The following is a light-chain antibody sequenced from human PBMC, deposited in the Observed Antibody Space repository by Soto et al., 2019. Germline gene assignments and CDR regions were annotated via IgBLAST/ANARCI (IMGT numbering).Light chain of an antibody. V-gene: IGKV3-20*01. CDR3: QQYGSSPPGT. Sequence: EIVLTQSPGTLSLSPGERATLSCRASQSVTSTYLAWYQQKPGQAPRLLIYGASSRATGIPDRFSGSGSGTDFTLTISRLEPEDFGVYYCQQYGSSPPGTFGQGTKVEIK. J-gene: IGKJ1*01. CDR1: QSVTSTY. CDR2: GAS.